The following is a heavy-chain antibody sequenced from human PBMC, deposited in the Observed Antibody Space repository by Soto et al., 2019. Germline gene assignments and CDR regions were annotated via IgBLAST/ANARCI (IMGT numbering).Heavy chain of an antibody. CDR3: ARDNSDSGGYYYFDY. J-gene: IGHJ4*02. V-gene: IGHV3-33*01. CDR2: IWFDGSNK. D-gene: IGHD3-22*01. CDR1: GFSFSTYG. Sequence: VGSLRLSCAASGFSFSTYGMHWVRQAPGNGLECVAVIWFDGSNKQYADSVKGRFTISRDNSKNTLYLQMNSLIVEDTAVYYCARDNSDSGGYYYFDYWGQGTLVTVSS.